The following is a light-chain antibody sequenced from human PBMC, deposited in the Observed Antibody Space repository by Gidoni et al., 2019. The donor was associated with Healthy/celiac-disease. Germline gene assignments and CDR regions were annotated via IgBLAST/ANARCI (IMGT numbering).Light chain of an antibody. Sequence: DIQMTQSPSSLSASVGDRVTITCRASQSISSYLNCYQQKPGKAPKLLIYAASSLQSGVPSRFSDSGSGTDFTLTISSLQPEDFATYYCQQSYSTLLPFGVGTKVEIK. CDR1: QSISSY. V-gene: IGKV1-39*01. J-gene: IGKJ4*01. CDR2: AAS. CDR3: QQSYSTLLP.